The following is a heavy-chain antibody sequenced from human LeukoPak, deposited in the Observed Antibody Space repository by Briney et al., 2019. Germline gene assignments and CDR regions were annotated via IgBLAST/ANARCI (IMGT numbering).Heavy chain of an antibody. J-gene: IGHJ4*02. CDR1: GFTFSSYA. D-gene: IGHD3-3*01. CDR3: AKDRAIFGVVKKSSSDY. Sequence: GGSLRLSCAASGFTFSSYAMSWVRQAPGKGLEWVSAISGSGGSTYYADSVKGRFTISRDNSKNTLYLRMNSLRAEDTAVYYCAKDRAIFGVVKKSSSDYWGQGTLVTVSS. CDR2: ISGSGGST. V-gene: IGHV3-23*01.